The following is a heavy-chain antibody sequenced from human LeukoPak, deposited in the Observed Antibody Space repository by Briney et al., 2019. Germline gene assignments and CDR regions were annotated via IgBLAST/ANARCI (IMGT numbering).Heavy chain of an antibody. CDR3: AKRGVVIRVILVGFHKEAYYFDS. J-gene: IGHJ4*02. V-gene: IGHV3-23*01. Sequence: PGGSLRLSCAVSGITLSNYGMSWVRQAPGKGLEWVAGISGSGGGTNYADSVEGRFTISRDNSRNTLYLQMNSLRAEDTAVYFCAKRGVVIRVILVGFHKEAYYFDSWGRGALVTVSS. CDR1: GITLSNYG. CDR2: ISGSGGGT. D-gene: IGHD3-22*01.